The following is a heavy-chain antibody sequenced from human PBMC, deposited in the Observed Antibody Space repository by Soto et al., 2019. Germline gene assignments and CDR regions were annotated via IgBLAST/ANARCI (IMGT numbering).Heavy chain of an antibody. CDR2: IYSGGST. CDR1: GFIVSDNY. CDR3: ARVRGSSSAFFAY. Sequence: EVQLVETGGGLIQPGGSLRLSCAGSGFIVSDNYMSWVRQAPGKGLEWVSLIYSGGSTYYADSVKGRFTISRDNSKNTLFLQINSLRAEDTAVYYCARVRGSSSAFFAYWGQGTLVTVSS. J-gene: IGHJ4*02. V-gene: IGHV3-53*02. D-gene: IGHD6-6*01.